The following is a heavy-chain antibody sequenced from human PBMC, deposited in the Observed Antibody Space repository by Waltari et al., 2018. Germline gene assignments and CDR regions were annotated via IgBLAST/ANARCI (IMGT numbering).Heavy chain of an antibody. Sequence: EVQLVESGGGLVQPGGSLRRSCTASGFGLSNYSLHWVRQAPGKGLEYVAGINSNGVSIYYAKSVKGRFTISRENSKNTLYLQMGSLGEEDMAVYFCARDPWFAGYTFYYYMDVWGKGTTVTVSS. D-gene: IGHD3-10*01. V-gene: IGHV3-64*01. CDR3: ARDPWFAGYTFYYYMDV. CDR2: INSNGVSI. J-gene: IGHJ6*03. CDR1: GFGLSNYS.